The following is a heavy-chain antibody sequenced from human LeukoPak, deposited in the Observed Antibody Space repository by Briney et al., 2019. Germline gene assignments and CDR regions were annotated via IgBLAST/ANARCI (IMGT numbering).Heavy chain of an antibody. CDR1: GGTFSSYA. V-gene: IGHV1-69*05. D-gene: IGHD5-24*01. J-gene: IGHJ6*03. CDR2: IIPIFGTA. Sequence: SVKVSCKASGGTFSSYAISWVRQAPGQGLEWMGGIIPIFGTANYAQKFQGRVTITTDESTSTAYMELSSLRSEDTAVCYCARNNRWLPAIEYYYYMDVRGKGTTVTVSS. CDR3: ARNNRWLPAIEYYYYMDV.